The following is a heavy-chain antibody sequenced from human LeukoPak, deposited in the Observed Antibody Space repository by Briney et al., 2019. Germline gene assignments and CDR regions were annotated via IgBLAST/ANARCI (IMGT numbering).Heavy chain of an antibody. CDR1: GGSISSYY. Sequence: PSETLSLTCTVSGGSISSYYWSWIRQPPGKGLEWIEYIYYSGSTNYNPSLKSRVTISVDTSKNQFSLKLSSVTAADTAVYYCASNHDYGDYPSAGAFDIWGQGTMVTVSS. D-gene: IGHD4-17*01. V-gene: IGHV4-59*08. CDR3: ASNHDYGDYPSAGAFDI. J-gene: IGHJ3*02. CDR2: IYYSGST.